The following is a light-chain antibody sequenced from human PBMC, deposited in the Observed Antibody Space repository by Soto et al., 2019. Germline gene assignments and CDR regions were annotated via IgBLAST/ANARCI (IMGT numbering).Light chain of an antibody. CDR3: QQYNTWPPIT. CDR2: GAS. CDR1: QSVRSN. J-gene: IGKJ5*01. Sequence: EIVMTQSPATLSVSPGERVTLSSRASQSVRSNLAWYQQKPGQAPRLLIYGASTRATGLPARFSGSGSGTDFTLTISSLQSEDFAVYYCQQYNTWPPITFGQGTRLEIK. V-gene: IGKV3-15*01.